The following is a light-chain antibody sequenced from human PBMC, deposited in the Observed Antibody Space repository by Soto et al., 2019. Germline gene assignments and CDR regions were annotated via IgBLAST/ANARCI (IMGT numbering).Light chain of an antibody. Sequence: DIQMTQSPSSLSASVGDRVTITCRASQSISSYLNWYQQKPGKAPKLLIYAASSLQSGVPSRFSGSGSGTDFTLTISSLQPEDFATYYCQQSYRTLQTFGQGTKLEIK. V-gene: IGKV1-39*01. CDR1: QSISSY. CDR2: AAS. CDR3: QQSYRTLQT. J-gene: IGKJ2*01.